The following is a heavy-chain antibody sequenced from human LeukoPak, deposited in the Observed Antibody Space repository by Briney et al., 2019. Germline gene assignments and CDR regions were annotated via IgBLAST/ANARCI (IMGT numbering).Heavy chain of an antibody. V-gene: IGHV4-39*07. CDR2: ISYSGAT. CDR1: GGSISSSSYY. D-gene: IGHD1-14*01. Sequence: PSETLSLTCTVSGGSISSSSYYWAWIRQPPGKGLEWIGSISYSGATYYNPSLKSRVSMSVHTSKNQFSLKLSSVTAADTAVYYCARDGFYYHYYMDVWGEGTTVTVSS. J-gene: IGHJ6*03. CDR3: ARDGFYYHYYMDV.